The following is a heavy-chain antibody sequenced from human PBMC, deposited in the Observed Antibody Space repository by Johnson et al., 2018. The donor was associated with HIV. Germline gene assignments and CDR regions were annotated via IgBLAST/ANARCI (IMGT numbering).Heavy chain of an antibody. J-gene: IGHJ3*02. CDR3: ARDRIRISGLVTTLSPDAFDM. Sequence: QVQLVESGGGVVQPGRSLRLSCAASGFAFSNFGMHWVRQAPGKGLEWVAATSYDGRSEYHADSVRGRFTISRDNSKNTLYLLMNSLRPEDTAVYYCARDRIRISGLVTTLSPDAFDMWGQGTMVSVSS. CDR2: TSYDGRSE. V-gene: IGHV3-30*03. CDR1: GFAFSNFG. D-gene: IGHD3/OR15-3a*01.